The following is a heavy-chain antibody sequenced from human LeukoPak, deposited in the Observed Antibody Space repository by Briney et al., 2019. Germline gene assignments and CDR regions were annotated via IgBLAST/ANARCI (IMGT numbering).Heavy chain of an antibody. V-gene: IGHV4-34*01. CDR1: GTSISDYY. CDR3: ARSDPAGYYYYGMDV. CDR2: INHSGST. J-gene: IGHJ6*02. Sequence: SETLSLTCTVSGTSISDYYWSWIRQPPGKGLEWIGEINHSGSTNYNPSLKSRVTISVDTSKNQFSLKLSSVTAADTAVYYCARSDPAGYYYYGMDVWGQGTTVTVSS.